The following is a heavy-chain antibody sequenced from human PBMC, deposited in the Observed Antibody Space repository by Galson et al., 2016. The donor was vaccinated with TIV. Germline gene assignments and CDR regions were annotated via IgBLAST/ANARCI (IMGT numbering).Heavy chain of an antibody. V-gene: IGHV1-24*01. J-gene: IGHJ4*02. Sequence: SVKVSCKVSGYTLSEIAMHWVRQTPGEGLEWVGGFDPEAGRTIYAQKFHGRVTVTEGTATDTAYMELNNLRSDDTAVYYCATVAWFPGLSLDSWGQGTLVIVSS. CDR3: ATVAWFPGLSLDS. D-gene: IGHD3-22*01. CDR2: FDPEAGRT. CDR1: GYTLSEIA.